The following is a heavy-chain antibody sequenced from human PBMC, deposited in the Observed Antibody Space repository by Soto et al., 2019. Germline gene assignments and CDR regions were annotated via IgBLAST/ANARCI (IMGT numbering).Heavy chain of an antibody. CDR3: ARRDSSPSYRY. CDR2: IYYSGST. D-gene: IGHD2-15*01. Sequence: QLQLQESGPGLVKPSETLSLTCTVSGGSISSSSYYWGWIRQPPGKGLEWIGSIYYSGSTYYNPSHIGRVTIAVDTSKHQFSLKLNSVTAADTAVYYCARRDSSPSYRYWGQGTLVTVSS. J-gene: IGHJ4*02. CDR1: GGSISSSSYY. V-gene: IGHV4-39*01.